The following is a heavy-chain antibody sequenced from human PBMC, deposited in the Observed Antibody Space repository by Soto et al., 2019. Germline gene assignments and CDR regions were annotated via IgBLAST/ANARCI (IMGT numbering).Heavy chain of an antibody. CDR3: AKERFEAGSNGLDV. D-gene: IGHD3-9*01. CDR1: GFAFSSYA. V-gene: IGHV3-23*01. CDR2: ISGGGGST. J-gene: IGHJ6*02. Sequence: EVQLLESGGGLVQPGGSLRLSCAASGFAFSSYAMTWVRQAPGKWLEWVSTISGGGGSTYYADSVKGRFTISRDNSKNTLYLQMNSLRAEDTAVYYCAKERFEAGSNGLDVWGQGTTVTVSS.